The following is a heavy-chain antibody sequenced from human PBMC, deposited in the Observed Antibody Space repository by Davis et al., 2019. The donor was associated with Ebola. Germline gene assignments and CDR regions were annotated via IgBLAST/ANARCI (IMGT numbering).Heavy chain of an antibody. CDR3: ARSAIAYCSGGSCYFDY. V-gene: IGHV1-69*13. CDR1: GGTFSIFG. Sequence: SVKVSCKASGGTFSIFGINWVRQAPGQGLEWIGVIIPTYATSYYAQKFQGRVTITADESTSTAYMELSSLKSEDTAVYFYARSAIAYCSGGSCYFDYWGQGTLVTVSS. D-gene: IGHD2-15*01. J-gene: IGHJ4*02. CDR2: IIPTYATS.